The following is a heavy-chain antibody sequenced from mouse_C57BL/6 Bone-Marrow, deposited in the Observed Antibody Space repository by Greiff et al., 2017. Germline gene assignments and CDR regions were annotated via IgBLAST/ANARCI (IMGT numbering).Heavy chain of an antibody. CDR3: TGGGWYFDV. V-gene: IGHV6-3*01. CDR2: IRLKSDNYAT. J-gene: IGHJ1*03. CDR1: GFTFSNYW. Sequence: EVQLMESGGGLVQPGGSMKLSCVASGFTFSNYWMNWVRQSPEKGLEWVAQIRLKSDNYATHYAESVKGRFTIYRDDSKSSGYLQMNHSMADDTGIYYCTGGGWYFDVWGTGTSVTVSS.